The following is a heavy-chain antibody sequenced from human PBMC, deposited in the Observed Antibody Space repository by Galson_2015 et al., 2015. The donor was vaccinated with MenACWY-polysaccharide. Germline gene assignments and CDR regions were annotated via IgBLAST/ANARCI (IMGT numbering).Heavy chain of an antibody. CDR3: ATLIVEAAYNWFDP. CDR2: IYHTGST. V-gene: IGHV4-4*02. CDR1: GGSISNSYW. D-gene: IGHD2-2*01. Sequence: ETLSLTCAVSGGSISNSYWWSWVRQPPGKGLEWIGEIYHTGSTNYSPSLKSRVTMSVDKSKNQFSLKVTSVTAADTAMYYCATLIVEAAYNWFDPWGQGTLVTVSS. J-gene: IGHJ5*02.